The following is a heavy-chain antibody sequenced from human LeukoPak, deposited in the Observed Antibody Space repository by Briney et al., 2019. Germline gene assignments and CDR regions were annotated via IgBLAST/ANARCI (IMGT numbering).Heavy chain of an antibody. CDR3: ARDLMTTVTTTGY. J-gene: IGHJ4*02. V-gene: IGHV3-48*03. Sequence: PGGSLRLSCAASGFTFSSYEMNWVRQAPGKGLEWVSYISSSGSTIYYADSVKGRFTISRDNAKNSLYLQMNSLRAEDTAVYYCARDLMTTVTTTGYWGQGTLVTVSS. CDR2: ISSSGSTI. CDR1: GFTFSSYE. D-gene: IGHD4-17*01.